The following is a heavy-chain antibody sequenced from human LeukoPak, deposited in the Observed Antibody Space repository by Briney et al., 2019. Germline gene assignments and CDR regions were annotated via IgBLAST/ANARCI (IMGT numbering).Heavy chain of an antibody. D-gene: IGHD6-13*01. V-gene: IGHV4-59*05. Sequence: SETLSLTCTVSGGSISSYYWSWIRQPPGKGLEWIGSIYYSGSTYYNPSLKSRVTISVDTSKNQFSLKLSSVTAADTAVYYCARSIAAAGSKTRWFDPWGQGTLVTVSS. CDR1: GGSISSYY. J-gene: IGHJ5*02. CDR2: IYYSGST. CDR3: ARSIAAAGSKTRWFDP.